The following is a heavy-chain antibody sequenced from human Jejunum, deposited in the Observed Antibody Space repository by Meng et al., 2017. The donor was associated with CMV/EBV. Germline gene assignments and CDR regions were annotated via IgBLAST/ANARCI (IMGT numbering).Heavy chain of an antibody. V-gene: IGHV3-74*01. J-gene: IGHJ4*02. Sequence: SGFAFSGEWMHWVRQAPGKGLMLVSRINAVGTNSGYADSMKDRFTISRDNANNMLYLQLGSLRAEDTAVYYCVTNLYCSTDGCRNYWGQGTLVTVSS. D-gene: IGHD2-2*01. CDR2: INAVGTNS. CDR3: VTNLYCSTDGCRNY. CDR1: GFAFSGEW.